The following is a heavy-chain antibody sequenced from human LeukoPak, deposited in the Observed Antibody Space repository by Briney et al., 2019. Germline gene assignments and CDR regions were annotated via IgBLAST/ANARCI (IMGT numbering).Heavy chain of an antibody. V-gene: IGHV3-11*04. CDR3: ARDGTPYYYDSSDDAFDI. J-gene: IGHJ3*02. D-gene: IGHD3-22*01. CDR2: ISSSGSTI. Sequence: GGSLRLSCAAPGFTFSDYYMSWIRQAPGKGPEWVSYISSSGSTIYYADSVKGRFTISRDNAKNSLYLQMNSLRAEDTAVYYCARDGTPYYYDSSDDAFDIWGQGTMVTVSS. CDR1: GFTFSDYY.